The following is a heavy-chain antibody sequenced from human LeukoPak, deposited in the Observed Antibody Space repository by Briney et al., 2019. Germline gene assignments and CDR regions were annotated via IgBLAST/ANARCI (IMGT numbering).Heavy chain of an antibody. J-gene: IGHJ4*02. Sequence: PGRSLRLSCAASGFTFSSYAMSWVRQAPGKGLEWVSAISGSGGSTYYADSVKGRFTISRDNSKNTLYLQMNSLRAEDTAVYYCAKLTVRGVIFDYWGQGTLVTVSS. CDR1: GFTFSSYA. D-gene: IGHD3-10*01. CDR3: AKLTVRGVIFDY. CDR2: ISGSGGST. V-gene: IGHV3-23*01.